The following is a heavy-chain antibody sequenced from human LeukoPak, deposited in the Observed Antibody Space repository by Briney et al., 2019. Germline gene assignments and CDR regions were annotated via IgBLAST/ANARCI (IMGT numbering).Heavy chain of an antibody. D-gene: IGHD1-26*01. CDR1: GFTFSNAW. V-gene: IGHV3-15*01. CDR3: TTEAGIAGAFDY. Sequence: GGSLRLSCAASGFTFSNAWMSWVRQAPGRGLEWVGRIKSKTDGGTTDYAAPVKGRLTISRDDSKNTLYLQMNSLKTEDTAVYYCTTEAGIAGAFDYWGQGTLVTVSS. J-gene: IGHJ4*02. CDR2: IKSKTDGGTT.